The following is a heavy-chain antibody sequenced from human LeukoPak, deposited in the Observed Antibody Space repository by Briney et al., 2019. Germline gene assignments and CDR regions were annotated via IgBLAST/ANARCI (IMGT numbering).Heavy chain of an antibody. D-gene: IGHD2-15*01. Sequence: SETLSLTCTVSGGSMSSYCWNWIRQPPGKGLEWIGYVYYSGSINYNPSLKSRLTISLDTSKTQFSLKLSSVTAADTAVYYCARGRVVGVTDFWGQGTLVTVSS. J-gene: IGHJ4*02. CDR2: VYYSGSI. V-gene: IGHV4-59*01. CDR1: GGSMSSYC. CDR3: ARGRVVGVTDF.